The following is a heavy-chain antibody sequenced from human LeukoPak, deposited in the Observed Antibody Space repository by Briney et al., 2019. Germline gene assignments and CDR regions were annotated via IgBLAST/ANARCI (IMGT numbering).Heavy chain of an antibody. Sequence: PGGSLRLSCAASGLTFSSHWMHWVRQAPGKGLEWVATIKDGGSGSFYVDSVEGRFSISRDDAKNLLYLQMNNLRDEDSAHYYCARVEGYGWFESGNWGQGTPVTVSS. J-gene: IGHJ4*02. CDR3: ARVEGYGWFESGN. D-gene: IGHD6-19*01. CDR1: GLTFSSHW. V-gene: IGHV3-7*03. CDR2: IKDGGSGS.